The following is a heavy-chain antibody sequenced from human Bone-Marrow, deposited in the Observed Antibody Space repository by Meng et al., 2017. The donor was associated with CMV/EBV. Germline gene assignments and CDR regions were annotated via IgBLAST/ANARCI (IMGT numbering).Heavy chain of an antibody. V-gene: IGHV1-2*02. CDR1: GYTFTSYY. D-gene: IGHD2-2*01. J-gene: IGHJ4*02. Sequence: ASVKVSCKASGYTFTSYYMHWVRQAPGQGLEWMGWINPNSGGTNYAQKFQGRVTMTRDTSISTAYMELSRLRSDDTAVYYCARDLVYMKVVPVAISYFDYWGQGTLVTVSS. CDR3: ARDLVYMKVVPVAISYFDY. CDR2: INPNSGGT.